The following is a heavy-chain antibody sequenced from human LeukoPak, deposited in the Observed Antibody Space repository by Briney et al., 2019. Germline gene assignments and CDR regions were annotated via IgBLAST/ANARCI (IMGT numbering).Heavy chain of an antibody. D-gene: IGHD5-18*01. V-gene: IGHV3-53*01. CDR2: IYSGGST. CDR1: GFTVSSSY. J-gene: IGHJ4*02. Sequence: QPGGSLRLSCAASGFTVSSSYMSWVRQAPGKGLEWVSLIYSGGSTYYADSVKGRFTISRDNSKNTLYLQMNSLRPEDTAVYYCAKGYNYAYEYWGQGTLVTVSS. CDR3: AKGYNYAYEY.